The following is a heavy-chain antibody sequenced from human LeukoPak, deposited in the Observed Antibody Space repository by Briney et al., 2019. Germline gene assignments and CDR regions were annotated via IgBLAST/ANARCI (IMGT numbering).Heavy chain of an antibody. V-gene: IGHV1-2*02. Sequence: ASVKVSCKASGYTXTGYYIHWVRQAPGQGLEWMGWINPNSGGTNYAQNFQGRVTMTRDTSISTAYMELSRLRSDDTAFYYCVRDDVSPWGQGTLVTVSS. CDR2: INPNSGGT. J-gene: IGHJ5*02. CDR1: GYTXTGYY. CDR3: VRDDVSP.